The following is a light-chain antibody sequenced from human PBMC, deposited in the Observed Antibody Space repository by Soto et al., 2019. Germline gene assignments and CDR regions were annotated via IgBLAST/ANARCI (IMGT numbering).Light chain of an antibody. Sequence: DIVMTQSPDSLAVSLGERATINCKSSQSILSSSGNKKYLAWYQQKPGQPPNLLIYWASTRESGVPDRFSGSGSGTDFTLTISSLQAEDVAVYYCQQYYSTPWTFGQGTKVEIK. J-gene: IGKJ1*01. V-gene: IGKV4-1*01. CDR1: QSILSSSGNKKY. CDR2: WAS. CDR3: QQYYSTPWT.